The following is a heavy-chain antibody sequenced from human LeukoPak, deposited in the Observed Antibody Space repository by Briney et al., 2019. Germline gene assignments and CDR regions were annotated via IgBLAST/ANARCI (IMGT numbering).Heavy chain of an antibody. D-gene: IGHD3-10*01. V-gene: IGHV3-21*04. CDR2: ISSSSSYI. J-gene: IGHJ4*02. CDR3: AKTPTYYYASGSYYDD. Sequence: GGSLRLSCAASGFTFSSYSMNWVRQAPGKGLEWVSSISSSSSYIYYADSVKGRFTISRDNAKNTLYLQMNSLRVEDTAVYYCAKTPTYYYASGSYYDDWGQGTLVTVSS. CDR1: GFTFSSYS.